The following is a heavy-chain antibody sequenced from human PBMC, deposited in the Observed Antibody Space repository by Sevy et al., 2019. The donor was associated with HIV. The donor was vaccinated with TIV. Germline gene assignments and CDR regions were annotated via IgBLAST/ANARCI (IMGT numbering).Heavy chain of an antibody. Sequence: GGSLRLSCAASGFTFSSYGMHWVRQAPGKGLEWVSVIWYGGSNKYYADSVKGRFTISRDNSKNTLYLQMNSLRAEDTAVYYCASDYTAAADYWGQGTLVTVSS. J-gene: IGHJ4*02. CDR3: ASDYTAAADY. CDR2: IWYGGSNK. CDR1: GFTFSSYG. D-gene: IGHD6-13*01. V-gene: IGHV3-33*01.